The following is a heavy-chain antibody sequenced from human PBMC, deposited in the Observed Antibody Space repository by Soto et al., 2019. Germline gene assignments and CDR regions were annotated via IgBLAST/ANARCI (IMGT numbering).Heavy chain of an antibody. CDR1: GASISYGGFS. CDR2: ISHLEST. J-gene: IGHJ4*02. V-gene: IGHV4-30-2*06. CDR3: ARGGGYDSFDY. D-gene: IGHD5-12*01. Sequence: SETLSLTCTVSGASISYGGFSWSWIRQLPGKGLEWIGYISHLESTYFHPSFKSRLTMSIDRTRNQFSLKLSSVTAADMAVYYCARGGGYDSFDYWGQGGLVTVSS.